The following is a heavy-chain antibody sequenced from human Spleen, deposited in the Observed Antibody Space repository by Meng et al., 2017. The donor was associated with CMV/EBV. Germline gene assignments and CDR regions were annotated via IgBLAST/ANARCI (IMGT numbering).Heavy chain of an antibody. J-gene: IGHJ4*02. CDR1: GYTFTNYG. Sequence: ASVKVSCKASGYTFTNYGISWVRQAPGQGLEWMGWINIDSGKTNHAQKVQGRVTMTTDTSTSTAYMELRSLRSDDTAVYYCARNRALWFGELLSNYFDYWGQGTLVTVSS. V-gene: IGHV1-18*01. D-gene: IGHD3-10*01. CDR2: INIDSGKT. CDR3: ARNRALWFGELLSNYFDY.